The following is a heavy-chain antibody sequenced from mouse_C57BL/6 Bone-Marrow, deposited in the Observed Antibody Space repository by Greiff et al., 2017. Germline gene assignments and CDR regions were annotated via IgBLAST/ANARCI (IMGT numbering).Heavy chain of an antibody. CDR1: GYTFTGYW. D-gene: IGHD1-1*01. Sequence: QVQLKQSGAELMKPGASVKLSCKATGYTFTGYWIEWVKQRPGHGLEWIGEILPGIGSTNYNEKFKGKATFTADNSSNTAYMQLSSLTTEDSAIYYCASPLYGSSVDYAMDYWGQGTSVTVSS. CDR2: ILPGIGST. V-gene: IGHV1-9*01. CDR3: ASPLYGSSVDYAMDY. J-gene: IGHJ4*01.